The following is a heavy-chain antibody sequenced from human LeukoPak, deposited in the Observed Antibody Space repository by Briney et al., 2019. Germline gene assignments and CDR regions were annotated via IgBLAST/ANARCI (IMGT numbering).Heavy chain of an antibody. CDR2: IRYDGNNK. J-gene: IGHJ4*02. V-gene: IGHV3-30*02. Sequence: GGSLSLSCGASGFTFSNYGLLWVRQAAGKGLEWVAFIRYDGNNKLYADSMKGRFTISRDNSKNTLYLHINSLRAEDTAVYYCVKDNPLDYWGQGTLVIVSS. D-gene: IGHD1-14*01. CDR3: VKDNPLDY. CDR1: GFTFSNYG.